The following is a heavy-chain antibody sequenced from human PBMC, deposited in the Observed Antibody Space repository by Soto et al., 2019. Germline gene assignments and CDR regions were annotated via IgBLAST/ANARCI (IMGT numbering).Heavy chain of an antibody. CDR2: ISGSGGST. CDR3: AKDQTSSYYDFWSGQYKYGMDV. Sequence: LRLSCAASGFTFSSYAMSWVRQAPGKGLEWVSAISGSGGSTYYADSVKGRFTISRDNSKNTLYLQMNSLRAEDTAVYYCAKDQTSSYYDFWSGQYKYGMDVWGQGTTVTVSS. V-gene: IGHV3-23*01. D-gene: IGHD3-3*01. J-gene: IGHJ6*02. CDR1: GFTFSSYA.